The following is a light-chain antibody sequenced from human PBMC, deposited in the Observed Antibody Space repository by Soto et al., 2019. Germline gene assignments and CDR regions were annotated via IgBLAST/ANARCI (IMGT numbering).Light chain of an antibody. V-gene: IGLV1-40*01. Sequence: QSVLTQPPSVSGAPGQRVTISCTGSSSNIGAGYDVHWYQQLPGTAPKLLIYGNSNRPSGVPDRFSGSKSGTSASLAITGLQAEDEADHYCQYYDSSLSGPGVFGGGTQLTVL. J-gene: IGLJ3*02. CDR2: GNS. CDR1: SSNIGAGYD. CDR3: QYYDSSLSGPGV.